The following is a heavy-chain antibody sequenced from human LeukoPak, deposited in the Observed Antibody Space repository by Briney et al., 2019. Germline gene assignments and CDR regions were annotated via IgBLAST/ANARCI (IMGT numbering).Heavy chain of an antibody. CDR1: GGSISSGSYY. Sequence: SETLSLTCTVSGGSISSGSYYWSWIRQPAGKGLEWIGRIYSSGSTNYNPSLKSRVTISVDTSKNQFSLRLSSVTAADTAVYYCARLLGWFGESNFDYWGQGTLVTVSS. V-gene: IGHV4-61*02. CDR3: ARLLGWFGESNFDY. D-gene: IGHD3-10*01. J-gene: IGHJ4*02. CDR2: IYSSGST.